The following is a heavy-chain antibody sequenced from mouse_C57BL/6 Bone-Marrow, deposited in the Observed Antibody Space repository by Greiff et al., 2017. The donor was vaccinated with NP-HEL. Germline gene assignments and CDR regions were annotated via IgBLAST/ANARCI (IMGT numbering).Heavy chain of an antibody. CDR3: ARPYDYDVPYYFDY. J-gene: IGHJ2*01. CDR2: ISSGGSYT. Sequence: EVQVVESGGDLVKPGGSLKLSCAASGFTFSSYGMSWVRQTPDKRLEWVATISSGGSYTYYPDSVKGRFTISRDNAKNTLYLQMSSLKSEDTAMYYCARPYDYDVPYYFDYWGQGTTLTVSS. CDR1: GFTFSSYG. D-gene: IGHD2-4*01. V-gene: IGHV5-6*01.